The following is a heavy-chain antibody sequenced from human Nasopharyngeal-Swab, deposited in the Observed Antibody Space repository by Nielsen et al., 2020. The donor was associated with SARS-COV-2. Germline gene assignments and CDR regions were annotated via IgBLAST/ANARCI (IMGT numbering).Heavy chain of an antibody. J-gene: IGHJ4*02. Sequence: ASVKVSCKVFGYSLSELSIHWVRQAPGKGLEWMGGFGPEDGETVYAQKFQGRVTMTEDTSTDTAYMELGSLKTKDTAVYYCGTDFGSPPGAVADYWGQGTLVTVSS. V-gene: IGHV1-24*01. D-gene: IGHD6-19*01. CDR3: GTDFGSPPGAVADY. CDR1: GYSLSELS. CDR2: FGPEDGET.